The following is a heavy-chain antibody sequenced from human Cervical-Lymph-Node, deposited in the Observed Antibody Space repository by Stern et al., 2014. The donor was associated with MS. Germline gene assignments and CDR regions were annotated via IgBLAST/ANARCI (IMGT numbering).Heavy chain of an antibody. V-gene: IGHV4-31*03. J-gene: IGHJ6*02. D-gene: IGHD1-20*01. CDR1: GGSISRGGYY. CDR2: IHYSGTT. CDR3: ASLIITGSDVDV. Sequence: QVQLQESGPGLVKPSQTLSLTCTVSGGSISRGGYYWNWIRQHPGKGLEWIGSIHYSGTTFYNPSLQSRVTISVDTSKSQFSLKLTSVTAADTALYYCASLIITGSDVDVWGQGTTVTVSS.